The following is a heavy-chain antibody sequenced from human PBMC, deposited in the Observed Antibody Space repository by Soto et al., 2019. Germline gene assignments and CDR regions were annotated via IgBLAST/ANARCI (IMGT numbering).Heavy chain of an antibody. Sequence: SEALSLTCTFSCGSISSSNYYWGWIRQPPGKGLEWIGSVYYSGSTDYNPSLKSRVTMSVDTSKNHFSLELSSVTAADTAVYYCATHPYRSRWLKRDYWGQGTLVTVS. CDR3: ATHPYRSRWLKRDY. CDR2: VYYSGST. D-gene: IGHD6-13*01. V-gene: IGHV4-39*02. J-gene: IGHJ4*02. CDR1: CGSISSSNYY.